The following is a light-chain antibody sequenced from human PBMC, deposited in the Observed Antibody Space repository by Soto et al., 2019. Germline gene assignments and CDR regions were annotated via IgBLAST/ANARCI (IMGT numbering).Light chain of an antibody. CDR3: QHYNSYSEA. CDR1: QSISSW. V-gene: IGKV1-5*03. CDR2: KAS. Sequence: DIQMTQIPSTHSASVADRGNLTCWAGQSISSWLAWYQQKPGKAPKLLIYKASTLKSGVPSRFSGSGSGTEFTLTISSLQPDDFATYYCQHYNSYSEAFGQGTKVDIK. J-gene: IGKJ1*01.